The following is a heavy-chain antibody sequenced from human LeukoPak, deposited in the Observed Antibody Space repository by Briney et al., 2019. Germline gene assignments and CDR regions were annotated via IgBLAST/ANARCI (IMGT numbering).Heavy chain of an antibody. CDR2: ISGGGGST. Sequence: GASLRLSCAASGFTFSSYAMSWVRQAPGKGLEWVSAISGGGGSTYYADSVKGRFTISRDNSKNTLYLQMNSLRAEVTAVYYCAKNRAGYNWYFDLWGRGTLVTVSS. V-gene: IGHV3-23*01. D-gene: IGHD3-9*01. CDR1: GFTFSSYA. J-gene: IGHJ2*01. CDR3: AKNRAGYNWYFDL.